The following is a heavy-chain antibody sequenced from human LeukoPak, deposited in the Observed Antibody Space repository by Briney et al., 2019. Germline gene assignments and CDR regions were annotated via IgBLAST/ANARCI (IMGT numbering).Heavy chain of an antibody. J-gene: IGHJ4*02. CDR3: ARDDQYSSGLVGY. CDR1: GGSISSSSYY. D-gene: IGHD6-19*01. CDR2: IYYSGST. Sequence: SETLSLTCTVSGGSISSSSYYWGWIRQPPGKGLEWIGSIYYSGSTYYNPSLKSRVTISVDTSKNQFSLKLSSVTAADTAVYYCARDDQYSSGLVGYWGQGTLVTVSS. V-gene: IGHV4-39*07.